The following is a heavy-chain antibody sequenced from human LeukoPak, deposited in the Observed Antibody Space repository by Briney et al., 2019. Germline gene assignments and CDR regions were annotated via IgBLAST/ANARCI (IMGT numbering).Heavy chain of an antibody. CDR2: ISYDGSNK. J-gene: IGHJ6*02. Sequence: GGSLRLSCAASGFTFSSYGMHWVRQAPGKGLEWVAVISYDGSNKYYADSVKGRFTISRDNSKNTLYLQMNSLRAEDTAVYYCNRVPDVWSQGTTVTVSS. CDR3: NRVPDV. CDR1: GFTFSSYG. V-gene: IGHV3-30*03. D-gene: IGHD1-14*01.